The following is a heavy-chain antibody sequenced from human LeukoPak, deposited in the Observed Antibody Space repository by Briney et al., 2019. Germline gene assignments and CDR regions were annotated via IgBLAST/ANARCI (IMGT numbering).Heavy chain of an antibody. J-gene: IGHJ4*02. Sequence: GESLKISCKGSGYTFTNYWIGWVRQMPEKGLEWMGIIYPVDADTRYSPSFQGRVTISADKSISTAYLQWSSLKASDTAMYYCARHAHYYDSSGYYPDYWGQGTLVTVSS. V-gene: IGHV5-51*01. D-gene: IGHD3-22*01. CDR3: ARHAHYYDSSGYYPDY. CDR2: IYPVDADT. CDR1: GYTFTNYW.